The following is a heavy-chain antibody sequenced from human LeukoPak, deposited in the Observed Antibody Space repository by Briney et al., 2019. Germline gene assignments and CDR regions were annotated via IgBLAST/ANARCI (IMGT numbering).Heavy chain of an antibody. D-gene: IGHD3-22*01. J-gene: IGHJ4*02. Sequence: SVRVSYTASGGTFSIYAISWVRQAPGQGLEWMGGIIPIFGTANYAQKFQGRVTITTDESTSTAYMELSSLRSEDTAVYYCASGYYDSSGYYPFDYWGQGTLVTVSS. CDR2: IIPIFGTA. V-gene: IGHV1-69*05. CDR3: ASGYYDSSGYYPFDY. CDR1: GGTFSIYA.